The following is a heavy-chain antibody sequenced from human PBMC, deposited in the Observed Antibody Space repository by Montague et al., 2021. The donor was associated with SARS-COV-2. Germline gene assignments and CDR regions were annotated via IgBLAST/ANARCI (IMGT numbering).Heavy chain of an antibody. V-gene: IGHV4-39*01. CDR2: MYYSGST. Sequence: SETLSLTCTVSGGSISSGTYYWGWIRQPPGKGLEWLGCMYYSGSTYYNPSLKSRLTISIDTSKKQFSLKLSSVTAADTAVYYCARQPRNNYDSGGNWALGDYWGQGTLVTVSS. CDR3: ARQPRNNYDSGGNWALGDY. CDR1: GGSISSGTYY. J-gene: IGHJ4*02. D-gene: IGHD3-10*01.